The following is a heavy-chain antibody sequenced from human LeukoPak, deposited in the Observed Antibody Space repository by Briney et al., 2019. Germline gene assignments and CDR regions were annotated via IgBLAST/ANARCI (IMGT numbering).Heavy chain of an antibody. V-gene: IGHV3-9*01. J-gene: IGHJ5*02. CDR1: GFTFDDYA. CDR3: AKGGYCSSTSCYTGIGSWFDP. CDR2: ISWNSGSI. D-gene: IGHD2-2*02. Sequence: GGSLRLSCAASGFTFDDYAMHWVRQAPGKGLEWVSGISWNSGSIGYADSVKGRFTISRDNAKNSLYLQMNSLRAEDTALYYCAKGGYCSSTSCYTGIGSWFDPWGQGTLVTISS.